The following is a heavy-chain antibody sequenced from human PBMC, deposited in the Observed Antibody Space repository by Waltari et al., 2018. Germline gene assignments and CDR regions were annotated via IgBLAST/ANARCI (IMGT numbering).Heavy chain of an antibody. Sequence: QVQLVPSGAEVKKPGASVKVSCKASGYTFPGYYMHWVRQAPGQGLEWMGWINPNNGGTNFAQKFQGRVTMTRDTSISTAYMELSRLRSDDTAIYYCARDSDRGGWYSRNYWGQGTLVTVSS. V-gene: IGHV1-2*02. CDR3: ARDSDRGGWYSRNY. D-gene: IGHD6-19*01. CDR2: INPNNGGT. CDR1: GYTFPGYY. J-gene: IGHJ4*02.